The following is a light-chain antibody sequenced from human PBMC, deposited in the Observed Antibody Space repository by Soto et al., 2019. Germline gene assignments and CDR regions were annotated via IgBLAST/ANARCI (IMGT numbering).Light chain of an antibody. Sequence: EIVLTQYPATLSLSPGERATLSCRASQSIRSYLAWYQQKPGQAPRLLIYDASNRATGIPARFSGSGSGTDFTLTISSLEPEDFAVYYCQQRSNWPLTFGPGTKVDLQ. CDR3: QQRSNWPLT. CDR2: DAS. J-gene: IGKJ3*01. V-gene: IGKV3-11*01. CDR1: QSIRSY.